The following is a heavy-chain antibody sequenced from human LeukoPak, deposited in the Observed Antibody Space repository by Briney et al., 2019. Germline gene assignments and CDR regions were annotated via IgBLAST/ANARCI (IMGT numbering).Heavy chain of an antibody. V-gene: IGHV3-64*01. J-gene: IGHJ4*02. CDR3: ARDRSQASGSALYYFDY. Sequence: GGTLRLSCAASGFTFSSYGMSWVRQAPGKGLEYVSAISSNGGSTYYANSVKGRFTISRDNSKNTLYLQMGSLRAEDMAVYYCARDRSQASGSALYYFDYWGQGTLVTVSS. CDR1: GFTFSSYG. CDR2: ISSNGGST. D-gene: IGHD3-10*01.